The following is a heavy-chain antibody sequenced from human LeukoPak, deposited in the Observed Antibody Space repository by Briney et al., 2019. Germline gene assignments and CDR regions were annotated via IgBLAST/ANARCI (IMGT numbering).Heavy chain of an antibody. CDR2: IIGSGGRT. J-gene: IGHJ3*02. Sequence: GGSLRLSCAASGFTFSSYAMSWVRQAPGQGLEWVSAIIGSGGRTYYADSVKGRFTISKDNSKNTLYLQMNSLRAEDTAVYYCAKDVVEVGIVVVPAAPAEAFDIWGQGTMVTVSS. V-gene: IGHV3-23*01. D-gene: IGHD2-2*01. CDR3: AKDVVEVGIVVVPAAPAEAFDI. CDR1: GFTFSSYA.